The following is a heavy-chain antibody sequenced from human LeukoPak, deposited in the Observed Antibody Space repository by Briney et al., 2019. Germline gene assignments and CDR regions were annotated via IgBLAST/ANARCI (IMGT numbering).Heavy chain of an antibody. CDR1: GFTFSRYW. J-gene: IGHJ1*01. D-gene: IGHD3-22*01. V-gene: IGHV3-74*01. Sequence: GGSLRLSCEASGFTFSRYWMHWVRQAPGKGLVWVSRIKSDGKTNYADSVKGRFTISRDNAKNTVSLQMNSLRAEDTGVYYCARAPSEIGGYYPEYFRHWGQGTLVTVSS. CDR2: IKSDGKT. CDR3: ARAPSEIGGYYPEYFRH.